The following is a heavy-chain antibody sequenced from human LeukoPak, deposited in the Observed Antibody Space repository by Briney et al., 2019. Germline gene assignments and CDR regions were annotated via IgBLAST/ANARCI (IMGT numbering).Heavy chain of an antibody. Sequence: SETLSLTCTVSGYSISSGYYWGWIRQPPGKGLEWIGSIYHSGRTFYNPSLKSRVTISVDTSKNQFSLKLSSVTAADTAVYYCARDRAYHYGSSGYPFDYWGQGTLVTVSS. D-gene: IGHD3-22*01. CDR2: IYHSGRT. CDR1: GYSISSGYY. CDR3: ARDRAYHYGSSGYPFDY. V-gene: IGHV4-38-2*02. J-gene: IGHJ4*02.